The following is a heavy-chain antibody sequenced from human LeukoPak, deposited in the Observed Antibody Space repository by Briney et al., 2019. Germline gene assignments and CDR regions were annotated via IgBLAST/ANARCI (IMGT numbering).Heavy chain of an antibody. J-gene: IGHJ4*02. Sequence: GGSLRLFCAASGGTFSSYGMSWVRQAPGRGLEWVSASSGSGGSTYYADSVKGRFTISRDNSKNTLYLQMNSLRAEDTAIYYCAKPQPHSGGFDYWGQGTLVTVSS. V-gene: IGHV3-23*01. CDR1: GGTFSSYG. D-gene: IGHD1-14*01. CDR3: AKPQPHSGGFDY. CDR2: SSGSGGST.